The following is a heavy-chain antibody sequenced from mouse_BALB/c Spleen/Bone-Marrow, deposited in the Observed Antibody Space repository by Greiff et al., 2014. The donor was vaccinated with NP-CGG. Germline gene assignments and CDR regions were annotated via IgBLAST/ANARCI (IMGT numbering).Heavy chain of an antibody. Sequence: VQLQQSGAELVKPGASVKLSCTASGFNIKDTYMHWVKQRPAQGLEWIGRIDPANGNTKYDPKFQGKATITADTSSNTAYLQLSSLTSEDTAVYYCAAYYYGSSQFAYWGQGTLVTVSA. CDR1: GFNIKDTY. J-gene: IGHJ3*01. CDR3: AAYYYGSSQFAY. CDR2: IDPANGNT. D-gene: IGHD1-1*01. V-gene: IGHV14-3*02.